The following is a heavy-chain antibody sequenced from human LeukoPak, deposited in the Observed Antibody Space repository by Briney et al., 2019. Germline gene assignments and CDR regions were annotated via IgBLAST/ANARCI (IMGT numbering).Heavy chain of an antibody. Sequence: ATVKVSCTTSGYTFASYYMHWVRQTPGQGLEWVGIINPSGGGTSYTQNFQGRVTMTRDTSTSKVYMELSSLRSQDTAVYYCARGTHNWYFDLWGRGTLVTVSS. J-gene: IGHJ2*01. CDR1: GYTFASYY. CDR2: INPSGGGT. CDR3: ARGTHNWYFDL. D-gene: IGHD1-14*01. V-gene: IGHV1-46*01.